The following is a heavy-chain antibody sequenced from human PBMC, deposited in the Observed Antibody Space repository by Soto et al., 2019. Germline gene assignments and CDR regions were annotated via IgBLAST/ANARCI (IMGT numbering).Heavy chain of an antibody. Sequence: SETLSLTCTLSGGSVRAPDWWNWVRQSPDKGLEWIAEVHISGHSNYNPSLRSRVSVSIDSSKNQFYLNLNSVTAADTAIYYCARVRQGCSANICYVDPWGQGTQVTV. CDR1: GGSVRAPDW. CDR2: VHISGHS. CDR3: ARVRQGCSANICYVDP. J-gene: IGHJ5*01. D-gene: IGHD2-15*01. V-gene: IGHV4-4*02.